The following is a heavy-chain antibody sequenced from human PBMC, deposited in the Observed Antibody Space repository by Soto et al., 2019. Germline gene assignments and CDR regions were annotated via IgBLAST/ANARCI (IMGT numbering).Heavy chain of an antibody. CDR3: ARGGYCDTVNFYEGYYYCMDV. D-gene: IGHD2-2*03. CDR2: INPNSGGT. Sequence: QVQMVQSGAEVKKPGASVRVSCKTSGYSFTDYYIHWVRQAPGQGLEWMGWINPNSGGTNYARKFQRRVTLTRDTSRNTAYMELNSLTSDDTAVFHCARGGYCDTVNFYEGYYYCMDVWGQGTTVSVSS. V-gene: IGHV1-2*02. J-gene: IGHJ6*02. CDR1: GYSFTDYY.